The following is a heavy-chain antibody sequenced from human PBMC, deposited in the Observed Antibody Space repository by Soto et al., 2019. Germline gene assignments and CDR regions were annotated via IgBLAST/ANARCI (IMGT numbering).Heavy chain of an antibody. CDR3: ARGATPIDY. D-gene: IGHD2-15*01. CDR1: GYTFTNFG. CDR2: ISAYNGNT. Sequence: QVQLVQSGAEVKKPGASVKVSCKTPGYTFTNFGLSWVRQAPGPGLEWMGWISAYNGNTNYAQNFQGRVTMTTDTSTSTAYMDLRSLRSDDTAVYYCARGATPIDYWGQGTLVTVSS. J-gene: IGHJ4*02. V-gene: IGHV1-18*01.